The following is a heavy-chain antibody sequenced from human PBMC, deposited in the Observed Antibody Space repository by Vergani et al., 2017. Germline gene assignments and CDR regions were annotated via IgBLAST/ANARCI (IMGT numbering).Heavy chain of an antibody. CDR1: GYTFSNYY. V-gene: IGHV1-46*01. CDR2: INPSGGHT. Sequence: QMQVVQSGAEVKKSGASVKVSCKTSGYTFSNYYMHWVRQAPGQGLEWMGIINPSGGHTNYAQKFQGRVTMTRDTSTSTVYMELSNLRSEDTAVYYCARDCPGGGGDCSAGWYFDLWGRGTLVTVSS. CDR3: ARDCPGGGGDCSAGWYFDL. D-gene: IGHD2-21*02. J-gene: IGHJ2*01.